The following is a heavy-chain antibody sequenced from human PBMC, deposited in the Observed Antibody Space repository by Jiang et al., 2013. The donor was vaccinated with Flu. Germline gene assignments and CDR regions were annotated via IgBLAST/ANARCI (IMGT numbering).Heavy chain of an antibody. CDR2: INHSGST. D-gene: IGHD3-10*01. V-gene: IGHV4-34*01. J-gene: IGHJ5*02. CDR1: GGSFSGYY. CDR3: ARVAYGSGTQNPMVRNNWFDP. Sequence: LLKPSETLSLTCAVYGGSFSGYYWSWIRQPPGKGLEWIGEINHSGSTNYNPSLKSRVTISVDTSKNQFSLKLSSVTAADTAVYYCARVAYGSGTQNPMVRNNWFDPWGQGTLVTVSS.